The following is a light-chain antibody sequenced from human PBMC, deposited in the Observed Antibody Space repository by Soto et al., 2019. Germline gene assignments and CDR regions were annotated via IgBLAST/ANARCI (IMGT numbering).Light chain of an antibody. Sequence: QSALTQPASVSGSPGQSIAISCTGTSSDVGRYDLVSWYQQYPGKGPKLVTYEVTKRPSGVSNRFSGSKSGNTASLTISGLQAEDEADYYCCSYAGSGAFVFGTGTKLTV. CDR3: CSYAGSGAFV. CDR2: EVT. J-gene: IGLJ1*01. CDR1: SSDVGRYDL. V-gene: IGLV2-23*02.